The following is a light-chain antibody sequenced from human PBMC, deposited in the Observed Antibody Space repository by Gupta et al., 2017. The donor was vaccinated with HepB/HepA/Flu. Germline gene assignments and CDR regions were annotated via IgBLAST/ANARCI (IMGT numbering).Light chain of an antibody. J-gene: IGKJ3*01. CDR2: DAS. CDR3: QQRSNWPAT. CDR1: QSVSTY. V-gene: IGKV3-11*01. Sequence: EIALTQSPATLSLSPGERATLSCRASQSVSTYLAWYQQKPGQAPRLLIYDASNRATGIPARFSGSGSGTDFTLTISSLEPEDFAVYYCQQRSNWPATFGPGTKVNIK.